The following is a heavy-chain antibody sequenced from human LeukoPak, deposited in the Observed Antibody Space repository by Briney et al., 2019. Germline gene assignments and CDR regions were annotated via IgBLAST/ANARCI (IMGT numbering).Heavy chain of an antibody. J-gene: IGHJ4*02. CDR3: AKDERNWNYNLASQTYD. CDR1: GFRFSSYA. V-gene: IGHV3-23*01. CDR2: ISGSGVST. Sequence: GGSLRLACAASGFRFSSYAMSWVREAPGKGLEWVSAISGSGVSTYYADSVKGRFTVSRDNSKNTLYLQMSSLRAEDTAVYYCAKDERNWNYNLASQTYDWGQGTLVTVSS. D-gene: IGHD1-7*01.